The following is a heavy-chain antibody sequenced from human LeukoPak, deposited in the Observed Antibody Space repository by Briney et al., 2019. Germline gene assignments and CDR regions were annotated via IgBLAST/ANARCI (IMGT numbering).Heavy chain of an antibody. J-gene: IGHJ4*02. CDR2: ISYDGSNK. Sequence: PGGSLRLSCAASGFTFSSYGMHWVRQAPGKGLEWVAVISYDGSNKYYADSVKGRFTISRDNARNTLSMQMNSLRAEDTAVYYCVRGCSSTSCYPFDCWGQGTLVTVSS. D-gene: IGHD2-2*01. V-gene: IGHV3-30*03. CDR1: GFTFSSYG. CDR3: VRGCSSTSCYPFDC.